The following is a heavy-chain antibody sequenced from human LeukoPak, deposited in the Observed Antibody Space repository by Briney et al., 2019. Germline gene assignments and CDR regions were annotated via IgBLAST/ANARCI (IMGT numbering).Heavy chain of an antibody. Sequence: SEALSLTCAVYGGSFSGYYWSWIRQPPGKGLEWIGSIYYSGSTYYNPSLKSRVTISVDTSKNQFSLKLSSVTAADTAVYYCARTTYSSSWYLPQYYYYYYMDVWGKGTTVTVSS. CDR2: IYYSGST. V-gene: IGHV4-34*01. CDR3: ARTTYSSSWYLPQYYYYYYMDV. D-gene: IGHD6-13*01. CDR1: GGSFSGYY. J-gene: IGHJ6*03.